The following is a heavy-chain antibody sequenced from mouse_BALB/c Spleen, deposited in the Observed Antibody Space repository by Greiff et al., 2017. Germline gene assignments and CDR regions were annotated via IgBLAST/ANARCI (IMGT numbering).Heavy chain of an antibody. Sequence: QVQLQQSGAELVRPGTSVKISCKASGYTFTNYWLGWVKQRPGHGLEWIGDIYPGSGSTNYNEKFKGKATFTADTSSNTAYMQLSSLTSEDSAVYYCARSYRYYAMDYWGQGTSVTVSS. CDR2: IYPGSGST. CDR1: GYTFTNYW. V-gene: IGHV1-63*02. J-gene: IGHJ4*01. D-gene: IGHD2-14*01. CDR3: ARSYRYYAMDY.